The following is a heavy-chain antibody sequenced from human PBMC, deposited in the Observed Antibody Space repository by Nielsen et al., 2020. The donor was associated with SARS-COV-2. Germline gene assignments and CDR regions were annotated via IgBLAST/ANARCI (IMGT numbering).Heavy chain of an antibody. V-gene: IGHV3-43*02. CDR2: ISGDGGST. Sequence: VRQAPGKGLEWVSLISGDGGSTYYADSVKGRFTISRDNSKNSLYLQMNSLRTEDTALYYCAKDHPPVRADYGPGSYYLPVYYYYYGMDVWGQGTTVTVSS. J-gene: IGHJ6*02. CDR3: AKDHPPVRADYGPGSYYLPVYYYYYGMDV. D-gene: IGHD3-10*01.